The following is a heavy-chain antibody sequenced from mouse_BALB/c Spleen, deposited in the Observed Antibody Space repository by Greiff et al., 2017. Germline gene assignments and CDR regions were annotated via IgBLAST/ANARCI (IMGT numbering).Heavy chain of an antibody. CDR3: ARDSHYYGSSLDY. Sequence: EVQLQESGGGLVQPGGSLRLSCATSGFTFTDYYMSWVRQPPGKALEWLGFIRNKANGYTTEYSASVKGRFTISRDNSQSILYLQMNTLRAEDSATYYCARDSHYYGSSLDYWGQGTTLTVSS. CDR2: IRNKANGYTT. J-gene: IGHJ2*01. CDR1: GFTFTDYY. V-gene: IGHV7-3*02. D-gene: IGHD1-1*01.